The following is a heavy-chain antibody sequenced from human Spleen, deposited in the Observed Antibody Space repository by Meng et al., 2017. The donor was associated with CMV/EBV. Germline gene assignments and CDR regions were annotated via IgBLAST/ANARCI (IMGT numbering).Heavy chain of an antibody. D-gene: IGHD5-18*01. CDR1: GGTFSSYA. Sequence: SVKVSCKAFGGTFSSYAISWVRQAPGQGLEWMGGIIPIFGTANYAQKFQGRVTITTDESTSTAYMELSSLRSEDTAVYYCARADGYTYASYIVADSMDVWGQGTTVTVSS. V-gene: IGHV1-69*05. CDR3: ARADGYTYASYIVADSMDV. J-gene: IGHJ6*02. CDR2: IIPIFGTA.